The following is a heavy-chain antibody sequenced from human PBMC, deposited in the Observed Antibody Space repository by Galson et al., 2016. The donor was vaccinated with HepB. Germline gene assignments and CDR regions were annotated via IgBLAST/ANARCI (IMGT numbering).Heavy chain of an antibody. Sequence: SLRLSCAASGFTFSSYAMNWVRQAPGKGLEWVAAVSGSAAGTEYGITTDYADSVKGRFTISRDNSKNTLYLQMNSLRAEDSAVYYCAKVGPSCSSTRCSDYYFDHWGQGTLVTVSS. V-gene: IGHV3-23*01. J-gene: IGHJ4*02. CDR3: AKVGPSCSSTRCSDYYFDH. CDR1: GFTFSSYA. CDR2: VSGSAAGTEYGITT. D-gene: IGHD2-2*01.